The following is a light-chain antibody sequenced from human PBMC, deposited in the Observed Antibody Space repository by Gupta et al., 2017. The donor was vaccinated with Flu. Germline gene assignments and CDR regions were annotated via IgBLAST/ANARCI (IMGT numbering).Light chain of an antibody. CDR2: WAS. Sequence: DLVMTQFPDSLAVSLGERATINCKSSQSVLYSSNNKNYLAWYQQKPGQPPKLLIYWASTRESGVPDRFSGSGSGPDFTLTISGLQAEDVAVDDCLHDYNTPRKFGQGTKVEIK. V-gene: IGKV4-1*01. CDR1: QSVLYSSNNKNY. J-gene: IGKJ1*01. CDR3: LHDYNTPRK.